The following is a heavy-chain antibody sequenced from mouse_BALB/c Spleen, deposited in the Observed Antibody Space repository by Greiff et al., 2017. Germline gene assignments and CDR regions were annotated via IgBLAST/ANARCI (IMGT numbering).Heavy chain of an antibody. V-gene: IGHV1-5*01. CDR3: TRGGNYGDGAMDY. CDR1: GYTFTSYW. CDR2: IYPGNSDT. D-gene: IGHD2-1*01. Sequence: EVQLQQSGTVLARPGASVKMSCKASGYTFTSYWMHWVKQRPGQGLEWIGAIYPGNSDTSYNQKFKGKAKLTAVTSTSTAYMELSSLTNEDSAVYYCTRGGNYGDGAMDYWGQGTSVTVSS. J-gene: IGHJ4*01.